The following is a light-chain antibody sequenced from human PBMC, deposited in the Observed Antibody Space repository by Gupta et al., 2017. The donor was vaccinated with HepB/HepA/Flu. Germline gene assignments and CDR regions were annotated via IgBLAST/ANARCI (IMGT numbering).Light chain of an antibody. CDR3: QQTYSTPPT. J-gene: IGKJ5*01. CDR1: QTISNY. V-gene: IGKV1-39*01. Sequence: DIQMTQSPSSPSSSLGNRVIITCRASQTISNYLNWYQQKPGKAPNLLISSASTLQTGVPSRFSGSGSGTEFTLTIRSLQPEDFGIYYCQQTYSTPPTFGQGTRLEI. CDR2: SAS.